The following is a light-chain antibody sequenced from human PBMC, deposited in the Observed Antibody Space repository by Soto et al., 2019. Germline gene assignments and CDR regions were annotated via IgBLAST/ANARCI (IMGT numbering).Light chain of an antibody. Sequence: DIQMTQSPSTLSASIGDRVTITCRASQSISSWLAWYQQKPGKAPKLLIYKASTLESGVPSRFSGSGSGTEFTLTISSLQPDDFAIYFCQQYISYSGTFGQGTKVEIK. CDR3: QQYISYSGT. CDR2: KAS. J-gene: IGKJ1*01. CDR1: QSISSW. V-gene: IGKV1-5*03.